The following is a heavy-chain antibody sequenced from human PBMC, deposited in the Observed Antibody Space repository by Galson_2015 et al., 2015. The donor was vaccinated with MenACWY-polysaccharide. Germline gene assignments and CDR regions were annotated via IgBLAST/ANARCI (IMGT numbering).Heavy chain of an antibody. J-gene: IGHJ3*01. CDR3: AKVTEMASSRRPFDV. D-gene: IGHD5-24*01. CDR2: IGGSGLTT. CDR1: GFTFGSYA. V-gene: IGHV3-23*01. Sequence: SLRLSCAASGFTFGSYAMGWVCQAPGKGLEWVSSIGGSGLTTFYAESVKGRFTISRDNAQNILSLQMNSLRADDTARYFCAKVTEMASSRRPFDVWGQGTMVTVSS.